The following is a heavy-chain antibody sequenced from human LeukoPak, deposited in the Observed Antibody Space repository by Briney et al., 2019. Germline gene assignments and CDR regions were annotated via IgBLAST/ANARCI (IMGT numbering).Heavy chain of an antibody. J-gene: IGHJ4*02. V-gene: IGHV3-11*01. CDR3: ARDGRGSKKFDY. CDR2: ISSSGSTI. CDR1: GFTFTTYW. Sequence: GGSLRLSCAASGFTFTTYWMSWVRQAPGKGLEWVSYISSSGSTIYYADSVKGRFTISRDNAKNSLYLQMNSLRAEDTAVYYCARDGRGSKKFDYWGQGTLVTVSS. D-gene: IGHD3-10*01.